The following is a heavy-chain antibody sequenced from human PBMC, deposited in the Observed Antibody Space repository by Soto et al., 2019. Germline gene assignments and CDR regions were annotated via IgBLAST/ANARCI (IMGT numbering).Heavy chain of an antibody. V-gene: IGHV2-5*02. J-gene: IGHJ4*02. CDR2: IYWDDDK. CDR3: AHGSDHYDY. Sequence: QITLKESGPTLMKPTQTLTLTCTFSGFSLRTSGVTVGWIRQPPGKALEWLALIYWDDDKRYSPSLESRLTITKDTSRNQVVLTMTNMDPVDTATYYCAHGSDHYDYWGQGTLVTVSS. CDR1: GFSLRTSGVT.